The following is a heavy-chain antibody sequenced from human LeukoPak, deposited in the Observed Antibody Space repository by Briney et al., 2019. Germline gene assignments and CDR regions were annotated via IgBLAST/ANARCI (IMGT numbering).Heavy chain of an antibody. CDR2: INSNGSST. V-gene: IGHV3-74*01. J-gene: IGHJ4*02. D-gene: IGHD3-10*01. CDR1: GFTFSRYW. CDR3: ARERVMYYYGAGSPDY. Sequence: GGSLRLSCAAPGFTFSRYWMHWVRQGPGKGLVWVSCINSNGSSTSYADSVKGRFTISRDNAKNTLYLQMNSLRAEDTAVYYCARERVMYYYGAGSPDYWGQGTLVTVSS.